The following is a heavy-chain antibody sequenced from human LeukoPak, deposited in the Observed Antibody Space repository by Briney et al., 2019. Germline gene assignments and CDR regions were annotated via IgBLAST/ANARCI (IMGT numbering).Heavy chain of an antibody. Sequence: SETLSLTCTVSGGSIRSSSYYWGWIRQPPGKRLEWIGSLYYSGSTYYNPSLKSRVTISVDTSKNQFSLKLSSVTAADTAVYYCARGASGYDAPGDWLDPWAQGTLVTVSS. CDR2: LYYSGST. CDR1: GGSIRSSSYY. J-gene: IGHJ5*02. D-gene: IGHD5-12*01. CDR3: ARGASGYDAPGDWLDP. V-gene: IGHV4-39*01.